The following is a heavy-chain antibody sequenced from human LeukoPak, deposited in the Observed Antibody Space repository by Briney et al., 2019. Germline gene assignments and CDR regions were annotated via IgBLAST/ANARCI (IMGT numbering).Heavy chain of an antibody. CDR2: ISSSSSYI. CDR3: ARDLRGVLPFDY. D-gene: IGHD3-10*01. V-gene: IGHV3-21*01. J-gene: IGHJ4*02. CDR1: GFTFSSYS. Sequence: GGSLRLSCAASGFTFSSYSMNWVSQAPGKGLEWVSSISSSSSYIYYADSVKGRFTISRDNAKNSLYLQMNSLRAEDTAVYYCARDLRGVLPFDYWGQGTLVTVSS.